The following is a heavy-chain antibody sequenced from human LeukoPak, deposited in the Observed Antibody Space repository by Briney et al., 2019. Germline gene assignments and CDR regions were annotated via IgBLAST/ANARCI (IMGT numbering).Heavy chain of an antibody. CDR2: IYYSGST. V-gene: IGHV4-59*01. Sequence: SETLSLTCTVSGDSISGYYCSWLRQPPGRGLEWIGYIYYSGSTNYNPSLESRVTISVDTSKNQFSLKLSSVTAADTAVYYCARGPSSYYFDYWGQGTLVTVSS. CDR3: ARGPSSYYFDY. CDR1: GDSISGYY. J-gene: IGHJ4*02.